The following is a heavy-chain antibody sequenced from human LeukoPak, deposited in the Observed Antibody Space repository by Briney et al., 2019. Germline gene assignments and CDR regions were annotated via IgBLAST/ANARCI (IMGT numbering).Heavy chain of an antibody. Sequence: SETLSLTCTVSGGSISSYYWSWIRQPPGKGLEGIGYIYYSGSTNYNPSLKSRVTISVDTSKNQFSLKLSSVTAADTAVYYCARSERLRWMVRGVQFDYWGQGTLVTVSS. D-gene: IGHD3-10*01. CDR2: IYYSGST. CDR1: GGSISSYY. CDR3: ARSERLRWMVRGVQFDY. J-gene: IGHJ4*02. V-gene: IGHV4-59*01.